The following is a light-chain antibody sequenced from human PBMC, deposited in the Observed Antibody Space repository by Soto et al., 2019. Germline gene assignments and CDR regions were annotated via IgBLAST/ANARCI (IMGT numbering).Light chain of an antibody. CDR2: AVT. J-gene: IGLJ2*01. V-gene: IGLV2-14*01. Sequence: QSALTQPASVSGSPGQSITISCTGTSSDVGGYNYVSWYQQHPGKAPKLMIYAVTDRPSGVSSRFSGSKSGNTASLTISGLQAEDEADYYCSSYTSSSTDVVFGGGTKLTVL. CDR3: SSYTSSSTDVV. CDR1: SSDVGGYNY.